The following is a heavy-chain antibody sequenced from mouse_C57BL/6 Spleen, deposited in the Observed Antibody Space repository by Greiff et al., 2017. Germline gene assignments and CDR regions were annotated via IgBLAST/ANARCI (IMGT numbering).Heavy chain of an antibody. D-gene: IGHD1-1*01. V-gene: IGHV8-12*01. Sequence: QVTLKVSGPGILQSSPTLSLTCSFSGFSLSTSGMGVSWIRQPSGKGLEWLAHIYWDYDKRYNPSLKSRLKISKDTSRNQVFLKITSVDTADTDTYYCARRKLAYYYGSSYEYFDYWGQGTTLTVSS. CDR3: ARRKLAYYYGSSYEYFDY. J-gene: IGHJ2*01. CDR2: IYWDYDK. CDR1: GFSLSTSGMG.